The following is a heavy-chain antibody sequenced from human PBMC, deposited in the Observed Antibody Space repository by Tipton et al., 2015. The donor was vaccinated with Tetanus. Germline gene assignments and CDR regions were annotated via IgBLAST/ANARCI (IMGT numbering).Heavy chain of an antibody. CDR1: GYTFTSYG. D-gene: IGHD3-22*01. Sequence: QLVQSGAEVKKPGASVKVSCKASGYTFTSYGISWVRQAPGQGLEWMGWISAYNGNTNYAQKLQGRVTMTTDTSTSTAYMELRSLRSDDTAVYYCARSPPLYYYDSSGYLDYWGQGTLVTVSS. J-gene: IGHJ4*02. CDR3: ARSPPLYYYDSSGYLDY. V-gene: IGHV1-18*01. CDR2: ISAYNGNT.